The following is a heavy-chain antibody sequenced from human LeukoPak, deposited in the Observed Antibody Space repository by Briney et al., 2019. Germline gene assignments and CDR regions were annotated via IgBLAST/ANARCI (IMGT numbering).Heavy chain of an antibody. V-gene: IGHV1-69*13. D-gene: IGHD4-23*01. CDR3: ARGPDYGDNTSPFDY. J-gene: IGHJ4*02. CDR1: GGTFSSYA. Sequence: GASVKVSCKASGGTFSSYAISWVRQAPGQGLEWMGGTIPIFGTANYAQKFQGRVTITADESTSTAYMELSSLRSEDTAVYYCARGPDYGDNTSPFDYWGQGTLVTVSS. CDR2: TIPIFGTA.